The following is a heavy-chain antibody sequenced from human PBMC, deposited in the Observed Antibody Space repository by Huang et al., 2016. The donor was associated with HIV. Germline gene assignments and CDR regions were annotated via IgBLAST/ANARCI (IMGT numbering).Heavy chain of an antibody. J-gene: IGHJ4*02. V-gene: IGHV1-69*01. CDR3: ARESNIVVVPHTIKFFDY. CDR1: GGSFSNHG. Sequence: QVQLVQSGAEVKKPGSSVKVSCKASGGSFSNHGFSWVRQGPGQGLEWMGGIIPIFGTTNYAQKFQGRVTITADESTGTAYLELSSLRSEDTAVYFCARESNIVVVPHTIKFFDYWGQGTLVTVSS. D-gene: IGHD2-2*01. CDR2: IIPIFGTT.